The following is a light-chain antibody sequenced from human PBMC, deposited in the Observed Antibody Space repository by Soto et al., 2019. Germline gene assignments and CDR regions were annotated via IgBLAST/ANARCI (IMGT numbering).Light chain of an antibody. CDR3: QQYNNWPLMYT. CDR2: GAS. V-gene: IGKV3-15*01. Sequence: EIVMTQSPATLSVSPGERATLSCRASQSVRSNLAWYQQKPGQAPRLLIYGASTRATGIPARFSGSGSGTEFTLTISSLQSEDFAVYYCQQYNNWPLMYTFGQGTKLEIK. J-gene: IGKJ2*01. CDR1: QSVRSN.